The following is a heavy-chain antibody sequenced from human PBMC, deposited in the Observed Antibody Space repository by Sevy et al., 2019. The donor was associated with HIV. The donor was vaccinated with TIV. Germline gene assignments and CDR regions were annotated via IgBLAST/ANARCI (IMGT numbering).Heavy chain of an antibody. CDR1: GFTFSTYG. CDR2: MWFDGSNT. CDR3: ARDLEFYDYGDYGPAFMPDY. D-gene: IGHD4-17*01. Sequence: GGSLRLSCAASGFTFSTYGMHWVRQAPGKGLEWVAVMWFDGSNTYYADSVKGRFTISGDIAKNTLHLQMNSLGAEDTAVYYCARDLEFYDYGDYGPAFMPDYWGQGTLVTVSS. J-gene: IGHJ4*02. V-gene: IGHV3-33*01.